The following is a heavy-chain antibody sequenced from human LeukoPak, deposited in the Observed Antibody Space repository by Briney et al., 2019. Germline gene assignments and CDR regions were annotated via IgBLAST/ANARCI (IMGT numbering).Heavy chain of an antibody. Sequence: SETLSLTCAVYGGSFGGYYWSWICQPPGKGLEWIGEINQSGSTNHNPSLKSRVTISADASKNQFSLKLSSVTAADTSVYYCASGTVLHDSNWYYFVSWGQGTLVTVSS. CDR3: ASGTVLHDSNWYYFVS. V-gene: IGHV4-34*01. J-gene: IGHJ4*02. CDR1: GGSFGGYY. D-gene: IGHD6-13*01. CDR2: INQSGST.